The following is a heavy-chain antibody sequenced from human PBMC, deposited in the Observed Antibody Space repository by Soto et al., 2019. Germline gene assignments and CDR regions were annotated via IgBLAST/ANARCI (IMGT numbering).Heavy chain of an antibody. J-gene: IGHJ4*02. D-gene: IGHD3-22*01. CDR1: GYSFTTYG. V-gene: IGHV1-18*04. CDR2: ISVNNGNA. Sequence: GXSVMVSCNTAGYSFTTYGISWGRRAPGQGPEWMGWISVNNGNALYAQKFQGRVSLTTDTSTTTVYMDLTSLRSDDTAVYYCARDVIPIGTDSNYLGDWGQGTQVTISS. CDR3: ARDVIPIGTDSNYLGD.